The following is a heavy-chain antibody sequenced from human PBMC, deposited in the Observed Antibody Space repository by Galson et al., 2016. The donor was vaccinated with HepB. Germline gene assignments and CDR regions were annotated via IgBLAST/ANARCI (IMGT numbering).Heavy chain of an antibody. Sequence: SETLSLTCTVSRGSISSSASYWAWIRQPPGKGLEWIGSIYYSGSRYFNPSLKSRVTVSIDTSKSQFFLKLTSVTAADTAVYFCARLNRGGDYFDYWGQGTLVTVSP. D-gene: IGHD3-10*01. CDR1: RGSISSSASY. V-gene: IGHV4-39*01. CDR3: ARLNRGGDYFDY. J-gene: IGHJ4*02. CDR2: IYYSGSR.